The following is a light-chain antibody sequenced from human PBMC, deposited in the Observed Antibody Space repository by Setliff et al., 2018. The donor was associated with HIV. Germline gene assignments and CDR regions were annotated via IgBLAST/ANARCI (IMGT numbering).Light chain of an antibody. CDR1: SSDVGSANL. CDR2: EDS. V-gene: IGLV2-23*01. J-gene: IGLJ1*01. Sequence: QSVLTQPASVSGSPGQSITISCTGTSSDVGSANLVSWYQQRPGKVPRIILYEDSKRPSGISNRFSGSKSGNTAFLTASGLQAEDDGDYYCCSHTTSRTYVFGTGTKVTVL. CDR3: CSHTTSRTYV.